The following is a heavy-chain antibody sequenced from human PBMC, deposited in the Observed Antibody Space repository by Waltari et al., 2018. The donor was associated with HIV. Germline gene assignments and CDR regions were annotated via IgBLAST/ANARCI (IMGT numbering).Heavy chain of an antibody. CDR1: GFTLEESG. CDR3: TREGKKWLNNYYYYSGLDV. D-gene: IGHD3-22*01. Sequence: EVRLVASGVRVLRAGVTLRLPCITSGFTLEESGISLVSQAPGKGLEFVDGLNWNGNRTGHADGVKGRFTVSRDNAKDSLFLQMNSLRADDTAVYYCTREGKKWLNNYYYYSGLDVWGQGTTVIVSS. J-gene: IGHJ6*02. V-gene: IGHV3-20*04. CDR2: LNWNGNRT.